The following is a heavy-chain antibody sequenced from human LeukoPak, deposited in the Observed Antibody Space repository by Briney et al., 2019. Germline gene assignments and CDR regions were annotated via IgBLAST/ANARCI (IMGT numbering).Heavy chain of an antibody. D-gene: IGHD3-3*01. CDR3: ARVWPYYDFWSGPGYLDY. CDR2: MSPNSGNT. V-gene: IGHV1-8*01. CDR1: GYTFISYD. J-gene: IGHJ4*02. Sequence: ASVKVSCKASGYTFISYDINWVRQATGQGLEWMGWMSPNSGNTGYAQKFQGRITMTKSTSISTAYMELSDLESEDTAVYYCARVWPYYDFWSGPGYLDYWGQGTLVTVSS.